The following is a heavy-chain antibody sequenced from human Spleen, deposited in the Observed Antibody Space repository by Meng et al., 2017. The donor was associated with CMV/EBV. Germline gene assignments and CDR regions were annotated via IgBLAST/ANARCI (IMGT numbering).Heavy chain of an antibody. Sequence: GGSLRLSCAASGFAFSSYAMTWVRQAPGKGLEWVSGISGSGGSTYHADSVKGRFTISRDNSKNTLYLQMNSLRVEDTAVYYCAKGHAAMAYSWGQGTLVTVSS. J-gene: IGHJ4*02. CDR1: GFAFSSYA. D-gene: IGHD5-18*01. CDR3: AKGHAAMAYS. CDR2: ISGSGGST. V-gene: IGHV3-23*01.